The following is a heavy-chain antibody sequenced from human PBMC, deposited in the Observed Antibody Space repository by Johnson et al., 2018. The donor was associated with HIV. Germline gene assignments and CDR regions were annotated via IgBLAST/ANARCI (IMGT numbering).Heavy chain of an antibody. J-gene: IGHJ3*02. Sequence: VQLVESGGGLVQPGRSLRLSCTASGFTFGDYAMSWVRQAPGKGLEWVGFIRSKTNTYATEYAASVKGRFTISRDDSQNTAYLQMNSLKTEDTAVYYCSKFVGYCSGGGCYTPGDIWGQGTMVTVSS. D-gene: IGHD2-15*01. CDR1: GFTFGDYA. CDR2: IRSKTNTYAT. CDR3: SKFVGYCSGGGCYTPGDI. V-gene: IGHV3-49*04.